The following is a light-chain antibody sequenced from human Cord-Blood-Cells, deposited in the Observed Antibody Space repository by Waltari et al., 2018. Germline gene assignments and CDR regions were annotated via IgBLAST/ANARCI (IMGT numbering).Light chain of an antibody. CDR2: GAS. CDR3: QQYGSSRFT. Sequence: LTQSPSFLSASVGDRVTITCRASQGISSYLAWYQQKPGQAPRLLIYGASSRATGIPDRFSGSGSGTDFTLTISRLEPEDFAVYYCQQYGSSRFTFGPGTKVDIK. V-gene: IGKV3-20*01. J-gene: IGKJ3*01. CDR1: QGISSY.